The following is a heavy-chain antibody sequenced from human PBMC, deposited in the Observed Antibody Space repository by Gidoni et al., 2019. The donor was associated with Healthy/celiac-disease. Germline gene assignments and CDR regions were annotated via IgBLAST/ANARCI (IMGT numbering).Heavy chain of an antibody. CDR2: IYYSGST. J-gene: IGHJ4*02. CDR3: ARDRESVAGTGAIDY. CDR1: GGSISSRSYY. Sequence: QLPLQESGPGLVKPSETLSLTCTVSGGSISSRSYYWGWIRQPPGKGLEWIGSIYYSGSTYYNPSLKSRVTISVDTSKNQLSLKLSSVTAADTAVYYCARDRESVAGTGAIDYWGQGTLVTVSS. D-gene: IGHD6-19*01. V-gene: IGHV4-39*07.